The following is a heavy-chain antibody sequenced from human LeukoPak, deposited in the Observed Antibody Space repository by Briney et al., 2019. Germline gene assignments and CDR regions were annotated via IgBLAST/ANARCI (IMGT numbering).Heavy chain of an antibody. Sequence: SETLSLTCTVSGYSISSGYYWGWIRQPPGKGLEWIGSIYHSGSTYYNPSLKSRVTISVDTSKNQFSLKLSSVTAADTAVYYCARRQIHGDYGYFDYWGQGTLVTVSS. D-gene: IGHD4-17*01. CDR2: IYHSGST. J-gene: IGHJ4*02. CDR3: ARRQIHGDYGYFDY. V-gene: IGHV4-38-2*02. CDR1: GYSISSGYY.